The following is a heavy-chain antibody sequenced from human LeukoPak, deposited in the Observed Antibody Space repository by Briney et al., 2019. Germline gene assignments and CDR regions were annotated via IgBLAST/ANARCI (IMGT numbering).Heavy chain of an antibody. Sequence: GGSLRLSCAASGFTFSSYWMSWVRQTPGVGLEWVANIKQDGSEKDYVDSVKGRFTISRDNAKNSLYLQMNSLRAEDTAVYYCAKESTIAALSTDDSWGQGTLVTVSS. CDR1: GFTFSSYW. V-gene: IGHV3-7*01. J-gene: IGHJ4*02. D-gene: IGHD1-1*01. CDR2: IKQDGSEK. CDR3: AKESTIAALSTDDS.